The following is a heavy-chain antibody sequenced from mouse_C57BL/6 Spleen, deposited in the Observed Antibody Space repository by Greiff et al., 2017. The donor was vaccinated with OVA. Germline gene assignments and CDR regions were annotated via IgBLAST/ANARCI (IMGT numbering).Heavy chain of an antibody. D-gene: IGHD1-1*01. Sequence: QVQLQQPGAELVKPGASVKLSCKASGYTFTSYWMHWVKQRPGQGLEWIGMIHPNSGSTNYNEKFKSKATLTVDKSSSTAYMQLSSLTSEDSAVYYCERLYGSSYYAMDYWGQGTSVTVSS. V-gene: IGHV1-64*01. CDR2: IHPNSGST. CDR3: ERLYGSSYYAMDY. J-gene: IGHJ4*01. CDR1: GYTFTSYW.